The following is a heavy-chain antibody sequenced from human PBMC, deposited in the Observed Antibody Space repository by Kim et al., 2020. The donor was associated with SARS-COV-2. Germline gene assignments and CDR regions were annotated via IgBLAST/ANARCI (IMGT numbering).Heavy chain of an antibody. CDR3: ARDRLLLVWFGELGGMDV. Sequence: FQGRVTITRDTSASTAYMELSSLRSEDTAVYYCARDRLLLVWFGELGGMDVWGQGTTVTVSS. J-gene: IGHJ6*02. V-gene: IGHV1-3*01. D-gene: IGHD3-10*01.